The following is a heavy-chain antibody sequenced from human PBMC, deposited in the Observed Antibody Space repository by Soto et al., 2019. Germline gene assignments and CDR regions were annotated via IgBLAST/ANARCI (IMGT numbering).Heavy chain of an antibody. V-gene: IGHV3-23*01. J-gene: IGHJ4*02. CDR3: EKERAVAGFDY. D-gene: IGHD6-19*01. Sequence: GGALRLSCAGSGITSRTFAMGWVREARGEGLEGVSAISCSCGLTYYADSVEGRFTVSRDNSQNTLYLKMKSLRAAATAVYSCEKERAVAGFDYWGQGTLVTVSS. CDR2: ISCSCGLT. CDR1: GITSRTFA.